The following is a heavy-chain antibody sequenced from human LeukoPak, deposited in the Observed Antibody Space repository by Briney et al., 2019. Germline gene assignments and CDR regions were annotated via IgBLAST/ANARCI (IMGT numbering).Heavy chain of an antibody. CDR1: GGTFSSYA. J-gene: IGHJ4*02. Sequence: SVKVSCKASGGTFSSYATSWVRQAPGQGLEWMGGIIPIFGTANYAQKFQGRVTITADESTSTAYMELSSLRSEDTAVYYCARAGSESSGWYDDFDYWGQGTLVTVSS. V-gene: IGHV1-69*01. CDR2: IIPIFGTA. CDR3: ARAGSESSGWYDDFDY. D-gene: IGHD6-19*01.